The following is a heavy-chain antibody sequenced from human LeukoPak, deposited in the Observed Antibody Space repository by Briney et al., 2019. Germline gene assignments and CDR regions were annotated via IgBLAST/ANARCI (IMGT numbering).Heavy chain of an antibody. D-gene: IGHD3-22*01. CDR2: ISYDGSNK. J-gene: IGHJ3*02. Sequence: GGSLRLSCAASGFTFSSYAMHWVRQAPGKGLEWVAVISYDGSNKYYADSVKGRFTISRDNSKNTLYLQMNSLRAEDTALYYCARAMIVQPNDAFDIWGQGTMVTVSS. CDR1: GFTFSSYA. V-gene: IGHV3-30*04. CDR3: ARAMIVQPNDAFDI.